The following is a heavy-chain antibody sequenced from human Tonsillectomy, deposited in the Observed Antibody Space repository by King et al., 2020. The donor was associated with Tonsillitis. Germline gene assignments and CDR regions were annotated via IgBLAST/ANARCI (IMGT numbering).Heavy chain of an antibody. Sequence: VQLQESGPGLVKPSETLSLTCTVSGGSISSYYWSWLRQPPGKGLEWIGYIYYSGSTNYNPSLKSRVTISVDTSTNQSSLKLSSVTAADTAVYYCARASTYYDILTGDSQPTSFYHVDVWGKGTTVAVSS. CDR2: IYYSGST. J-gene: IGHJ6*03. V-gene: IGHV4-59*01. D-gene: IGHD3-9*01. CDR1: GGSISSYY. CDR3: ARASTYYDILTGDSQPTSFYHVDV.